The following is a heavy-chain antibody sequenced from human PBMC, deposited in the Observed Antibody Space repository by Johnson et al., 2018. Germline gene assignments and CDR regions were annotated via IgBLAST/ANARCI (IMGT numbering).Heavy chain of an antibody. D-gene: IGHD3-22*01. CDR3: GRGSGLLNDDSSGWRGHAAFDI. J-gene: IGHJ3*02. CDR1: GFTFSSYA. CDR2: ISYDGSNK. V-gene: IGHV3-30-3*01. Sequence: QVQLVESGGGVVQPGRSLRLSCAASGFTFSSYAMHWVRQAPGKGLEWVAVISYDGSNKYYADSVKGRFTISRDNSKNTLYLQMNSLRAEDTAVYYCGRGSGLLNDDSSGWRGHAAFDIWGQGTMVTVSS.